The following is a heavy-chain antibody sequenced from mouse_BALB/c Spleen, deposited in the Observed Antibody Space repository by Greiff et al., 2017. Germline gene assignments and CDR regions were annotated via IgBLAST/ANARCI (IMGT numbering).Heavy chain of an antibody. J-gene: IGHJ4*01. CDR1: GYTFTDYA. CDR3: ARGGTSADAMDY. Sequence: QVQLQQSGAELVRPGVSVKISCKGSGYTFTDYAMHWVKQSHAKSLEWIGVISTYYGDVSYNQKFKGKATMTVDKSSSTAYMELARLTSEDSAIYYCARGGTSADAMDYWGQATSVTVSS. V-gene: IGHV1S137*01. CDR2: ISTYYGDV.